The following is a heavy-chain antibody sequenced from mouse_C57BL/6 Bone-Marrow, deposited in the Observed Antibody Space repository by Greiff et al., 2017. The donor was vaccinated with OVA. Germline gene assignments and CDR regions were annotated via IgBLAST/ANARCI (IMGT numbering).Heavy chain of an antibody. CDR3: ARPAQATFDY. J-gene: IGHJ2*01. CDR1: GYAFSSSW. CDR2: IYPGDGDT. D-gene: IGHD3-2*02. V-gene: IGHV1-82*01. Sequence: VQLQQSGPELVKPGASVKISCKASGYAFSSSWMNWVKQRPGKGLEWIGRIYPGDGDTNYNGKVKGKATLTADKSSSTAYMQLSSLTSEDSAVYFCARPAQATFDYWGQGTTLTVSS.